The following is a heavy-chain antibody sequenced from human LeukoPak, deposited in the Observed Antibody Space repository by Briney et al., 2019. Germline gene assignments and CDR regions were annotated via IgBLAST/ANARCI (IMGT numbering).Heavy chain of an antibody. V-gene: IGHV4-39*07. Sequence: SETLSLTCSVSGGSISNSDYYWGWIRQPPGKGLEWIGNIYYSGSTYYNPSLKSRVTISVDTSKNQFSLKLSSVTAADTAVYYCARRRYSSSWYKRGLIDYWGQGTLVTVSS. CDR1: GGSISNSDYY. D-gene: IGHD6-13*01. CDR2: IYYSGST. J-gene: IGHJ4*02. CDR3: ARRRYSSSWYKRGLIDY.